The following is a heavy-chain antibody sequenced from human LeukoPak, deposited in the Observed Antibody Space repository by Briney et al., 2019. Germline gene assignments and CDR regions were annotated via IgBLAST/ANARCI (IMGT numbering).Heavy chain of an antibody. Sequence: PSETLSLTCTVSGGSISGYYWSWIRQPPGKGLEWIGYNYYSGSTNYNPSLKSRVTISVDTSKNQFSLKLSSVTAADTAVYYCARAPLLRYYYYGMDVWGQGTTVTVSS. D-gene: IGHD2-21*01. CDR1: GGSISGYY. CDR3: ARAPLLRYYYYGMDV. V-gene: IGHV4-59*01. J-gene: IGHJ6*02. CDR2: NYYSGST.